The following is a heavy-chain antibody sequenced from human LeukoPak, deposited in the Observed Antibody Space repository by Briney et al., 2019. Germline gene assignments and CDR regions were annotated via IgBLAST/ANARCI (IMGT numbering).Heavy chain of an antibody. CDR1: GFTFSSYG. J-gene: IGHJ4*02. Sequence: GGSLRLSCAASGFTFSSYGMPWVRQAPGKGLEWVAVIWYDGSNKYYADSVKGRFTISRDNSKNTLYLQMNSLRAEDTAVYYCARATVDDYFDYWGQGTLVTVSS. CDR2: IWYDGSNK. D-gene: IGHD6-19*01. V-gene: IGHV3-33*01. CDR3: ARATVDDYFDY.